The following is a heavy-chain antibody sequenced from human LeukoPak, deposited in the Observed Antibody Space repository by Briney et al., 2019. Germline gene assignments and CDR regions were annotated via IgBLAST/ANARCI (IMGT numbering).Heavy chain of an antibody. CDR3: ARDYYDSGGYYFGLFDY. D-gene: IGHD3-22*01. CDR2: ISSSGSTI. CDR1: GFTFSSYE. Sequence: GGSLRLSCAASGFTFSSYEMNWVRQAPGKGLEWVSYISSSGSTIYYADSVKGRFTISRDNAKNSLYLQMNSLGAEDTAVYYCARDYYDSGGYYFGLFDYWGQGTLVTVSS. J-gene: IGHJ4*02. V-gene: IGHV3-48*03.